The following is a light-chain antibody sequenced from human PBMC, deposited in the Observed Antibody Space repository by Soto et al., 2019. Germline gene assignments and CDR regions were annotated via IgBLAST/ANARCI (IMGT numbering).Light chain of an antibody. CDR1: NSNIGAGYD. J-gene: IGLJ2*01. CDR2: GNS. V-gene: IGLV1-40*01. CDR3: QSYDTSLSGFVV. Sequence: QAVVTQPPSVSGAPGQRVTISCTGSNSNIGAGYDVHWYQQLPGTAPKLLIYGNSNRPSGVPDRFSGSKSGTSASLAITGLQAEDEADYYCQSYDTSLSGFVVFGGGTKLTVL.